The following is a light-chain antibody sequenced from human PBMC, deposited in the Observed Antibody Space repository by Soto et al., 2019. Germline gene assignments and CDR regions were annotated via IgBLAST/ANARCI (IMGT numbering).Light chain of an antibody. CDR3: QQYNNWPIT. CDR2: AAS. V-gene: IGKV3-15*01. CDR1: QSVSSN. Sequence: DKVMTQSPATLSVSPGERATLSCRASQSVSSNLAWYQQKPGQAPRLLIYAASTRATDIPARFSGSGSGTEFTRSISSLLSEDFAIYYCQQYNNWPITFGQGTRLEIK. J-gene: IGKJ5*01.